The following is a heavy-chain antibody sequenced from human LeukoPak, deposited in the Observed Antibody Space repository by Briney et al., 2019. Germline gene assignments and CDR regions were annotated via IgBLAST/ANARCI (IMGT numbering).Heavy chain of an antibody. CDR1: VFTFRIYS. J-gene: IGHJ4*02. Sequence: GGSLRLSCAASVFTFRIYSISCVRHAREKAVEGVSNIKQDGSEKYYVDSVQGRFSNSGDNAKNSLYLQMNSLRAEDTAVYCCARRAYDYVWGSYRYSLDYWGQGTLVTVSS. CDR3: ARRAYDYVWGSYRYSLDY. D-gene: IGHD3-16*02. V-gene: IGHV3-7*01. CDR2: IKQDGSEK.